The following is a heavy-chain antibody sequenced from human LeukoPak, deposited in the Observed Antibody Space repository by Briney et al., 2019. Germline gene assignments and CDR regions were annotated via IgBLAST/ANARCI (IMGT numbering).Heavy chain of an antibody. CDR3: ARHPITRYYDSSGYSAGGPDY. CDR2: IYPGDSDT. V-gene: IGHV5-51*01. CDR1: GYSFGSYW. D-gene: IGHD3-22*01. J-gene: IGHJ4*02. Sequence: GESLKISCKGSGYSFGSYWIGWVRQMPGKGLEWMGIIYPGDSDTKYSPSFQGQVTISADRSSNTAYLQWSSLKASDTAIYYCARHPITRYYDSSGYSAGGPDYWGQGTLVTVSS.